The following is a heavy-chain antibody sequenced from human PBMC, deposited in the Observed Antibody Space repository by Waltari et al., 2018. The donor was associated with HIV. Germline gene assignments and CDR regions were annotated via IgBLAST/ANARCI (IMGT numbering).Heavy chain of an antibody. CDR1: GYTFTRSA. CDR2: INLNSGNR. CDR3: VRVAGSIDY. Sequence: QVSLVQSGAEVKKPGASVKVSCKASGYTFTRSAINWVRQATGQGLEWMGWINLNSGNRGYAQKFQGRVTLTKDSTITTAFMELSDLRSDDTAIYYCVRVAGSIDYWGQGTLVTVSS. J-gene: IGHJ4*02. V-gene: IGHV1-8*01.